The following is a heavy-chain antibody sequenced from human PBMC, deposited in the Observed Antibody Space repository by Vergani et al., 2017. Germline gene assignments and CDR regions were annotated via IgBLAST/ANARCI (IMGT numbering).Heavy chain of an antibody. V-gene: IGHV3-33*01. CDR2: VLFDGSNE. Sequence: QVQLLQSGGGVVQTGGSLRLSCVAPGFTFNRSGMQSVRQVPGKGLESVADVLFDGSNEYYADSVKGRFIVSRETSNDALYLQMNSLRTDDTAVCHCARDLAYCHEGSCSLWGQGSVVTVSS. D-gene: IGHD2-15*01. J-gene: IGHJ4*02. CDR3: ARDLAYCHEGSCSL. CDR1: GFTFNRSG.